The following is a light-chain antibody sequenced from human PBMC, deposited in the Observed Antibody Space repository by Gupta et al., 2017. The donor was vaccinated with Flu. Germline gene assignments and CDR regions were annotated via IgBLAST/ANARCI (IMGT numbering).Light chain of an antibody. CDR2: DAS. J-gene: IGKJ2*01. Sequence: ASVGGRVTIPYRAGQNINTWLAWYQRKPGKAPKLLLSDASILESGVPSRFSGSGSGTEFTLTIRSLQPDDFATYYCQKYNYYFGQGTKLEIK. CDR3: QKYNYY. V-gene: IGKV1-5*03. CDR1: QNINTW.